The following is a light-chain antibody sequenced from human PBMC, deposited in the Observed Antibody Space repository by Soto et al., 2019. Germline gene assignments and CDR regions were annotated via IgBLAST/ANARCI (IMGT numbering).Light chain of an antibody. CDR2: GAS. V-gene: IGKV3-15*01. CDR1: QSVYST. CDR3: QQYSKWPLT. Sequence: EIVMTQSPATLSVSPGERATLSCRASQSVYSTLAWYQQKPGQAPRSLIFGASTRATGVPARFSGTGSATEFTLTISSLQSEDSAVYYCQQYSKWPLTFGGGTKVEIK. J-gene: IGKJ4*01.